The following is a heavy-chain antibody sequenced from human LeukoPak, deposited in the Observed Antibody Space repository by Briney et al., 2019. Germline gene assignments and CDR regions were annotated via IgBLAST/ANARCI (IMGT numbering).Heavy chain of an antibody. V-gene: IGHV5-51*01. CDR3: ARGEMATIRGGFEF. CDR2: IYPGDSDT. CDR1: GYSFTTYW. D-gene: IGHD5-24*01. Sequence: GESLKISFKGSGYSFTTYWIAWGRQMPGNGLEWMGIIYPGDSDTRYSPSFQGQVTISADKSISTAYLQWSSLKASDTAMYYCARGEMATIRGGFEFWGQGTLVTVSS. J-gene: IGHJ4*02.